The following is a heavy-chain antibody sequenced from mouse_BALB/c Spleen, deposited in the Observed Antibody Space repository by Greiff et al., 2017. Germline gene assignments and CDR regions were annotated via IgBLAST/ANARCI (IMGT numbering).Heavy chain of an antibody. Sequence: EVKLVESGGGLVKPGGSLKLSCAASGFTFSSYAMSWVRQTPEKRLEWVATISSGGSYTYYPDSVKGRFTISRDNAKNTLYLQMSSLRSEDTAMYYCARHGTYYCDYWGQGTTLTVSS. CDR2: ISSGGSYT. V-gene: IGHV5-9-3*01. CDR3: ARHGTYYCDY. CDR1: GFTFSSYA. D-gene: IGHD4-1*01. J-gene: IGHJ2*01.